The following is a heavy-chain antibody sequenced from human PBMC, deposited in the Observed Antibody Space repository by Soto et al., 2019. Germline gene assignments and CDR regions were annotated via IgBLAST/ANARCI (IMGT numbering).Heavy chain of an antibody. CDR2: ISSSSSYI. CDR3: ARQRTNYYGSGASEVDY. V-gene: IGHV3-21*01. Sequence: LSCAASGFTFSSYSMNWVCQAPGKGLEWVSSISSSSSYIYYADSVKGRFTISRDNAKNSLYLQMNSLRAEDTAVYYCARQRTNYYGSGASEVDYWGQGTLVTVSS. J-gene: IGHJ4*02. CDR1: GFTFSSYS. D-gene: IGHD3-10*01.